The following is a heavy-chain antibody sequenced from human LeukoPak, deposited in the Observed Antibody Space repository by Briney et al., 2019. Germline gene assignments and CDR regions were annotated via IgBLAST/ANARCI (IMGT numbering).Heavy chain of an antibody. J-gene: IGHJ4*02. D-gene: IGHD3-3*01. V-gene: IGHV3-23*01. CDR2: ISGSGGST. Sequence: PGGSLRLSCAASGFTFSSYGMSWVRQAPGKGLEWVSAISGSGGSTYYADSVKGRFTISRDNSKNTLYLQMNSLRAEDTAVYYCAKVLEWLLDPFDYWGQGTLVTVSS. CDR1: GFTFSSYG. CDR3: AKVLEWLLDPFDY.